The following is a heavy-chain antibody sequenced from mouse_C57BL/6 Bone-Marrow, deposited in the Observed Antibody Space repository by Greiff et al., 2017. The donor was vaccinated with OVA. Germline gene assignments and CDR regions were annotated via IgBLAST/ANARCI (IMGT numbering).Heavy chain of an antibody. V-gene: IGHV5-4*01. CDR3: ARDRGYGSSYPYYYAMDY. CDR1: GFTFSSYA. J-gene: IGHJ4*01. CDR2: ISDGGSYT. Sequence: EVKLVESGGGLVKPGGSLKLSCAASGFTFSSYAMSWVRQTPEKRLEWVATISDGGSYTYYPDNVKGRFTIYRDNAKNNLYLQMSHLKSDDTAMYYCARDRGYGSSYPYYYAMDYWGQGTSVTVSS. D-gene: IGHD1-1*01.